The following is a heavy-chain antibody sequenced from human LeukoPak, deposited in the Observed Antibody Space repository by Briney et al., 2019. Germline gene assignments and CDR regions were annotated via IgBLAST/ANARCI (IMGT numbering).Heavy chain of an antibody. CDR1: GFTFSDYY. Sequence: PGGSLRLSCAASGFTFSDYYMSWIRQAPGKGLEWVSYISSSSSYTNYADSVKGRFTISRDNAKNSLYLQMNSLRAEDTAVYYCARELRTSRAMIDDYYGMDVWGQGTTVTVSS. CDR3: ARELRTSRAMIDDYYGMDV. D-gene: IGHD3-16*01. J-gene: IGHJ6*02. V-gene: IGHV3-11*05. CDR2: ISSSSSYT.